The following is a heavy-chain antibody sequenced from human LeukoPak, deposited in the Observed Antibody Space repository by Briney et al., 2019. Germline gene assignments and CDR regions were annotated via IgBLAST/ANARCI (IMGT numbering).Heavy chain of an antibody. CDR1: GFTFSSYG. J-gene: IGHJ4*02. Sequence: PGRSLRLSCAASGFTFSSYGMHWVRQAPGKGLEWVAVIWYDGSNKYYADSVKGRFTISRDNSKNTLYLQMNSLRAEDTAVYYCAKVSGGSSGPFDYWGQGTLVTVSS. V-gene: IGHV3-33*06. CDR2: IWYDGSNK. D-gene: IGHD3-22*01. CDR3: AKVSGGSSGPFDY.